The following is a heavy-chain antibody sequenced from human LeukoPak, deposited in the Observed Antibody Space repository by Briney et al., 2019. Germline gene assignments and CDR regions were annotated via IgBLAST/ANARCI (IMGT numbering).Heavy chain of an antibody. J-gene: IGHJ6*03. CDR1: GVPITSYF. CDR3: AREGYGSGSSHFMDV. Sequence: SSETLSLTCTVSGVPITSYFWTWIRQAPGKGVGWIGYIYYIGTTNYNPSLKSRATMSVDMSKNQFSLKLTSVTAADTAVYYCAREGYGSGSSHFMDVWGTGTTVTVSS. V-gene: IGHV4-59*01. D-gene: IGHD3-10*01. CDR2: IYYIGTT.